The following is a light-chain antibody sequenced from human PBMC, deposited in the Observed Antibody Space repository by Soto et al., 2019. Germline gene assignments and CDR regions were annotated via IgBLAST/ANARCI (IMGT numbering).Light chain of an antibody. Sequence: EIALTQSPDTLSLSPGERATLSCRASQSVSSYLAWYQQKPGQAPRLLIYGASSRATGIPDRFSGSGSGTDFTLAISRLEPGDSAVYFCQQCDNSPWTFGQGTKVEIK. J-gene: IGKJ1*01. CDR1: QSVSSY. V-gene: IGKV3-20*01. CDR3: QQCDNSPWT. CDR2: GAS.